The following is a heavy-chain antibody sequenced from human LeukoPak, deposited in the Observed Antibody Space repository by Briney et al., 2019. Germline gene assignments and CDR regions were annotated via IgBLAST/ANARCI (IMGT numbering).Heavy chain of an antibody. Sequence: GESLRLSCEASGFTFSSYDMHWVRQAPGQGLEWVAVIWYDGSNKYYTDSVKGRFTISRNNPKNTLYLQMNSLRAEETVVYYCGGDRGAVTGNFDYWGQGTLVTVSS. CDR2: IWYDGSNK. V-gene: IGHV3-33*01. CDR1: GFTFSSYD. J-gene: IGHJ4*02. D-gene: IGHD4-11*01. CDR3: GGDRGAVTGNFDY.